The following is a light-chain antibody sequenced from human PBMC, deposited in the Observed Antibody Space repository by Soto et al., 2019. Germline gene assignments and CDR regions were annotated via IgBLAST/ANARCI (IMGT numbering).Light chain of an antibody. J-gene: IGLJ1*01. CDR2: DVS. CDR1: SSDVGSYNY. CDR3: SSYTSSSNRV. Sequence: QSVLTQPASVSGSPGQSITISCTGTSSDVGSYNYVSWYQQHPGKAPKLMIYDVSNRPSGVSNRFSGSKPGNTASLTISGLQTEDEADYYCSSYTSSSNRVFGTATRSPS. V-gene: IGLV2-14*03.